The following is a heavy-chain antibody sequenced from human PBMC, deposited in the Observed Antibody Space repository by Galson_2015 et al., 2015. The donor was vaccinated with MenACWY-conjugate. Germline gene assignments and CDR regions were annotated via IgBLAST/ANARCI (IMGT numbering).Heavy chain of an antibody. V-gene: IGHV3-23*01. CDR1: GFTFSSYA. D-gene: IGHD5-24*01. CDR3: AKVVSTKATYYFDY. CDR2: ISAGGGST. Sequence: SLRLSCAASGFTFSSYAMSWVRQAPGKGLEWVSAISAGGGSTNYADSVKGRFTISRDNSKSMLYVQMNSLRAEDTAIYYCAKVVSTKATYYFDYWGQGTLVTVSS. J-gene: IGHJ4*02.